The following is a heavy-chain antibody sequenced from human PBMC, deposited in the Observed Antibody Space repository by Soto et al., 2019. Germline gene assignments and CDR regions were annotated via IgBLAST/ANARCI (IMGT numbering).Heavy chain of an antibody. D-gene: IGHD3-16*01. CDR3: VRIRYQLPSSVLWLDP. J-gene: IGHJ5*02. Sequence: SETLSLTCAVYGGFLSESYWTWIRQPPGKGLEWIGEINHVGGTNYNPSLKSRVIMSVDTSQNQFSLRLISVTAADTAMYFCVRIRYQLPSSVLWLDPWGQGTPVTVSS. CDR1: GGFLSESY. CDR2: INHVGGT. V-gene: IGHV4-34*01.